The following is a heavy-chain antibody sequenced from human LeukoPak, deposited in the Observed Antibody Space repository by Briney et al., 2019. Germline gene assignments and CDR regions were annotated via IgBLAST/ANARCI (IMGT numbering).Heavy chain of an antibody. CDR3: ARDLGSSGRDTWFDP. Sequence: PGRSLRLSCAASGFTFSSYGMHWVRQAPGKGLEWVAVISYDGSNKYYADSVKGRFTISRDNSKNTLYLQMNSLRAEDTAVYYCARDLGSSGRDTWFDPWGQGTLVTVSS. V-gene: IGHV3-30*03. CDR2: ISYDGSNK. CDR1: GFTFSSYG. D-gene: IGHD6-19*01. J-gene: IGHJ5*02.